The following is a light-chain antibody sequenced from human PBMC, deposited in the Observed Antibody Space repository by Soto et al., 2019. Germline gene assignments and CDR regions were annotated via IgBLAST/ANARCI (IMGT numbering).Light chain of an antibody. V-gene: IGKV1-5*03. J-gene: IGKJ1*01. Sequence: DLQVTDATSTRSASVLSRVTLTCRASQSISSWVGWYQQKPGKAPKLLIYKASTLKSGVPSRFSGSGSGTEFTLTISSLQSDDFAAYYCQQYNSYSRTFGQGTKVDI. CDR3: QQYNSYSRT. CDR2: KAS. CDR1: QSISSW.